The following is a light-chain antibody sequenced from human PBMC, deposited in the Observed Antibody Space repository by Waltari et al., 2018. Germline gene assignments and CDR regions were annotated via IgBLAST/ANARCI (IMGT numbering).Light chain of an antibody. V-gene: IGLV1-44*01. Sequence: QSVLTQTPSVSANPGQRVTISCSGSSSNIGLTILNWYQQLPGTAPKLLIHTNNQRPSGVPDRFSGSKSGTSASLAISGLQSEDEAEYYCAAWDDSLDGPVFGGGTKLTVL. CDR1: SSNIGLTI. J-gene: IGLJ3*02. CDR2: TNN. CDR3: AAWDDSLDGPV.